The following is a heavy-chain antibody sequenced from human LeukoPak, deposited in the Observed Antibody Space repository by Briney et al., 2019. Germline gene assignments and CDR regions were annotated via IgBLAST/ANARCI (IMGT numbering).Heavy chain of an antibody. J-gene: IGHJ4*02. CDR1: GGTFSSYA. Sequence: GSSVKVSCKASGGTFSSYAISWVRQAPGQGLEWMGGIIPIFGTANYAQKFQGRVTMTRDTSTSTVYMELSSLRSEDTAVYYCARGISKSQYAHWGQGTLVTVSS. CDR3: ARGISKSQYAH. V-gene: IGHV1-69*05. CDR2: IIPIFGTA. D-gene: IGHD2-2*01.